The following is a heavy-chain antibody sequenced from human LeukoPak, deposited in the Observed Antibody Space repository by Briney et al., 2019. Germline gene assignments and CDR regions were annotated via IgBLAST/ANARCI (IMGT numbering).Heavy chain of an antibody. V-gene: IGHV4-30-4*01. D-gene: IGHD3-9*01. CDR2: IYYSGST. Sequence: KPSATLSLTCTVSGGSISSGDYYWSWIRQPPGKGLEWIGYIYYSGSTYYNPSLKSRVTISVDTSKNQFSLKLSSVTAADTAVYYCATLYYDILTGYYDNWFDPWGQGTLVTVSS. CDR1: GGSISSGDYY. J-gene: IGHJ5*02. CDR3: ATLYYDILTGYYDNWFDP.